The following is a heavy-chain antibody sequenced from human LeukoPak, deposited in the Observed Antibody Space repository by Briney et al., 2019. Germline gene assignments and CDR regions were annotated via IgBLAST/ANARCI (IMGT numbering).Heavy chain of an antibody. CDR3: ARAAARSVITMIAGAESWFDP. CDR1: GGSISSSSYC. D-gene: IGHD3-22*01. CDR2: IYYSGST. J-gene: IGHJ5*02. Sequence: NPSETLSLTCTVSGGSISSSSYCWGWIRQPPGKGLEWIGSIYYSGSTYYNPSLKSRVTISVDTSKNQFSLKLSSVTAADTAVYYRARAAARSVITMIAGAESWFDPWGQGTLVTVSS. V-gene: IGHV4-39*07.